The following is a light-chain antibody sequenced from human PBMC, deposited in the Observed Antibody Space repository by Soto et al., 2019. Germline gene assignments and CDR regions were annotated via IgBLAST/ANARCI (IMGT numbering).Light chain of an antibody. CDR3: SSCAANDNVV. Sequence: QSVLTQPPSASGSPGQSVTISCTGTSSDVGAYDYVCWYQQHPGKAPKLMIYEVNKRPSGVPDRFSGSKSGNTASLTVSGRQAGDEADYYCSSCAANDNVVFGGGTKLTVL. CDR2: EVN. V-gene: IGLV2-8*01. CDR1: SSDVGAYDY. J-gene: IGLJ3*02.